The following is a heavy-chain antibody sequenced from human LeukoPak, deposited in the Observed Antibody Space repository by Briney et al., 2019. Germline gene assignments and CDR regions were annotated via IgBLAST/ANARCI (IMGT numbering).Heavy chain of an antibody. V-gene: IGHV3-23*01. Sequence: PGGSLRLSCAASGFTFSIYAMSWVRQAPGKGLEWVSDISNSGGFTYYADSVRGRFTISRENTKNKMYVQMNSPRAEDTAIYYCVARESLNIRSSGWDGGLDYWGQGTLVTVSS. CDR1: GFTFSIYA. CDR3: VARESLNIRSSGWDGGLDY. J-gene: IGHJ4*02. CDR2: ISNSGGFT. D-gene: IGHD6-19*01.